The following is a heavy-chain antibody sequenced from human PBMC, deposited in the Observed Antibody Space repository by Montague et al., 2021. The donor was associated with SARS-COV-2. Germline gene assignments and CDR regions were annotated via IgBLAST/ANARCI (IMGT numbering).Heavy chain of an antibody. J-gene: IGHJ6*02. CDR3: ARLAPDSGRPNGYYYNGMDV. V-gene: IGHV4-39*01. CDR1: GGSISSSSYY. CDR2: IYYSGST. Sequence: SETLSLTCTVSGGSISSSSYYWGWNCHPPGKGLEWIGSIYYSGSTYYNPSLKSRVAISVDTSKNQFSLKLSSVTAADTAVYYCARLAPDSGRPNGYYYNGMDVWGQGTTVTVSS. D-gene: IGHD1-26*01.